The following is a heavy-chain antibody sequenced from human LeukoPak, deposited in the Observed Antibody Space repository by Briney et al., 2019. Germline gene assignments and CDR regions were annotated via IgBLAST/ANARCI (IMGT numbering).Heavy chain of an antibody. CDR3: ARGGPISGSSSFYFDY. J-gene: IGHJ4*02. Sequence: GGSLRLXCAASGFTCSSYGMHWVRRAPGKGLEWVAFIRYDGSNKYYADSVKGRFTISRDNSKNTLYLQMNSLRAEDTAVYYCARGGPISGSSSFYFDYWGQGTLVPVSS. CDR2: IRYDGSNK. D-gene: IGHD6-6*01. V-gene: IGHV3-30*02. CDR1: GFTCSSYG.